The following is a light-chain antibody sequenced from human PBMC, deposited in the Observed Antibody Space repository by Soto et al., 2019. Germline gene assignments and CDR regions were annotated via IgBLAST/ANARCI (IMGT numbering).Light chain of an antibody. CDR1: QSITSW. CDR3: QHYNTYWT. Sequence: DIQMTQSPSTLSASVGDRVTITCRASQSITSWLAWYQQKPGKAPKLLIYKASILESGVPSRFSGSGSGTDFTLTFSSLQPDDFATYYCQHYNTYWTFGQGTKVEIK. J-gene: IGKJ1*01. CDR2: KAS. V-gene: IGKV1-5*03.